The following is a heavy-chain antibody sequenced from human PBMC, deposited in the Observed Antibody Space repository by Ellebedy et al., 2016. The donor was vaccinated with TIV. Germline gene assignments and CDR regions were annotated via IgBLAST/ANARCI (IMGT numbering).Heavy chain of an antibody. CDR2: IKSDGSTT. Sequence: GGSLRLSCAASGFTFSSYWMHWVRQVPGKGLVWVSRIKSDGSTTNYADSVKGRFTISRDNAKNTLYLQMNSLGAEDTAVYYCARVHNNGDLPYYWGQGTLVTVSS. J-gene: IGHJ4*02. CDR3: ARVHNNGDLPYY. CDR1: GFTFSSYW. D-gene: IGHD4-17*01. V-gene: IGHV3-74*01.